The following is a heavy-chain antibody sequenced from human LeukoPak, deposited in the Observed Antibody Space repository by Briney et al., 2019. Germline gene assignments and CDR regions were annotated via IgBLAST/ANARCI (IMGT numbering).Heavy chain of an antibody. CDR2: ISGSGGTI. CDR1: GFTFSTYY. J-gene: IGHJ4*02. V-gene: IGHV3-11*04. Sequence: GGSLRLSCAASGFTFSTYYMNWIRQAPGKGLECVSYISGSGGTIYYADSVKGRFTISRDNAKNLLYLQMNNLRAEDTAVYYCAREGYSYGCYYFDYWGQGTLVTVSS. CDR3: AREGYSYGCYYFDY. D-gene: IGHD5-18*01.